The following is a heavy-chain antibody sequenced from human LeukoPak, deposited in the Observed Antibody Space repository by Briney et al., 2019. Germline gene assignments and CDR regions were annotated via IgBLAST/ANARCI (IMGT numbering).Heavy chain of an antibody. D-gene: IGHD2-15*01. CDR3: AKQGSSSRYSHVDN. CDR2: ISGSGDTT. V-gene: IGHV3-23*01. J-gene: IGHJ4*02. CDR1: GLTFSSYA. Sequence: PGGSLRLSCADSGLTFSSYAMSWVRQAPGKGLEWVSVISGSGDTTSYADSVKGRFTISRDNSNNTLFLHMSSLRAEDTAVYYCAKQGSSSRYSHVDNWGQGTLVTVSS.